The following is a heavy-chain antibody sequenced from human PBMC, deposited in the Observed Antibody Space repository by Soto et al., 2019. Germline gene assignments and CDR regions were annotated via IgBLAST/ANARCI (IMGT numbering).Heavy chain of an antibody. CDR3: AGTTSHHWLYMDV. V-gene: IGHV6-1*01. CDR2: TYYRSRWYN. J-gene: IGHJ6*03. D-gene: IGHD1-1*01. Sequence: SQTLSLTCAISGDSVSGNSAAWNWIRLSPSRGLEWLARTYYRSRWYNDYAVSVRSRITVNADTSKNQFSLQLTSVTPEDTAIYYCAGTTSHHWLYMDVWGRGTKVTVSS. CDR1: GDSVSGNSAA.